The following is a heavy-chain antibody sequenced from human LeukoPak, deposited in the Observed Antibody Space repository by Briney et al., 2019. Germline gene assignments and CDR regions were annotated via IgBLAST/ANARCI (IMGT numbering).Heavy chain of an antibody. D-gene: IGHD6-13*01. CDR3: ARADYSSTWSHDYYYMDV. CDR2: IYHSGST. Sequence: SETLSLTCTVSGYSISSGYYWGWIRQPPGRGLEWIGSIYHSGSTYYNPSLKSRVTISVDTSKNQFSLKLSSVTAADTAVYYCARADYSSTWSHDYYYMDVWGKGTTVTVSS. J-gene: IGHJ6*03. V-gene: IGHV4-38-2*02. CDR1: GYSISSGYY.